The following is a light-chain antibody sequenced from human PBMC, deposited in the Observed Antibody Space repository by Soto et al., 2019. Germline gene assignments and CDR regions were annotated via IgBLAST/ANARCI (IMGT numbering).Light chain of an antibody. CDR3: QQYNSYQYT. Sequence: DIQMTQSPSTLSASVGDIVTITCRASHSISSWLAWYQQKPGKAPKLLIYDASSLESGVPSRFSGSGSGTEFTLTISSLQPDDFANYYCQQYNSYQYTFGQGTKLEIK. CDR2: DAS. V-gene: IGKV1-5*01. J-gene: IGKJ2*01. CDR1: HSISSW.